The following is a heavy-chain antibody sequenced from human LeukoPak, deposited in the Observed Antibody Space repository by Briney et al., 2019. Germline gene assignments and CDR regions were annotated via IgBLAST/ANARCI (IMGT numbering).Heavy chain of an antibody. CDR2: IWYDGNNK. CDR1: GFSFSTYG. Sequence: GGSLRLSCAASGFSFSTYGMHWVRQAPGKGLEWVAVIWYDGNNKYYADSVKGRFTISRDDSKNTLFLQMNSLRAEDSAVYYCARAPPYCSGGACYFDYWGQGTLVTVSS. J-gene: IGHJ4*02. CDR3: ARAPPYCSGGACYFDY. V-gene: IGHV3-33*01. D-gene: IGHD2-15*01.